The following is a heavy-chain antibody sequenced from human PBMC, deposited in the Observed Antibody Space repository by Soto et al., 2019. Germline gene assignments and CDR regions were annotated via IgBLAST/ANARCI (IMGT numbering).Heavy chain of an antibody. V-gene: IGHV3-74*01. J-gene: IGHJ4*02. CDR3: AREPNIAAAGKFDY. Sequence: GGSLRLSCAASGFTFSSYWMHWVRQAPGKGLVWVSRINSDGSSTSYADSVKGRFTISRDNAKNTLYLKMNSLRAEDTAVYYCAREPNIAAAGKFDYWGQGTLVTVSS. D-gene: IGHD6-13*01. CDR2: INSDGSST. CDR1: GFTFSSYW.